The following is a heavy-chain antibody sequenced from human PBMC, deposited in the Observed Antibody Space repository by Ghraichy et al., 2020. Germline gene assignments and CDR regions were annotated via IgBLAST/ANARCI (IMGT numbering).Heavy chain of an antibody. CDR3: ARDKAQRDCSGGSCYSGWFDP. Sequence: SETLSLTCAVSGGSISTNNWWTWVRQSPGKGLEWIGEIHHSGDTNSNPSLRSRVTISVDKSKNQYSLNLNSVTAADTALYYCARDKAQRDCSGGSCYSGWFDPWGRGTLVTVSS. V-gene: IGHV4-4*02. CDR1: GGSISTNNW. J-gene: IGHJ5*02. CDR2: IHHSGDT. D-gene: IGHD2-15*01.